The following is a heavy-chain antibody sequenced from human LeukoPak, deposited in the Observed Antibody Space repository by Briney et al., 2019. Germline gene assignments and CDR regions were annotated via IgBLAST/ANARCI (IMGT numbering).Heavy chain of an antibody. Sequence: ASVKVSCKASGYTFTSFYMHWVRQAPGQGLEWMGIINPSGGSTSYAPKFQGRVTVTRDTSTSTVYMELRSLRSEDTAVYYCARVDCSSGRCYTLDFDYWRQGTLVTVSS. CDR2: INPSGGST. CDR1: GYTFTSFY. J-gene: IGHJ4*02. CDR3: ARVDCSSGRCYTLDFDY. V-gene: IGHV1-46*03. D-gene: IGHD2-15*01.